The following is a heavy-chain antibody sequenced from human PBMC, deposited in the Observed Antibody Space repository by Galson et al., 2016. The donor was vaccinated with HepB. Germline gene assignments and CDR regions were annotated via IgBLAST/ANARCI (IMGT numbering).Heavy chain of an antibody. V-gene: IGHV5-51*01. CDR3: ARRNTATISKGVHENNVFAMDV. J-gene: IGHJ6*02. D-gene: IGHD3-9*01. CDR1: GNNFANYW. CDR2: VWPGDSDA. Sequence: QSGAEVKQPGESLRISCKGSGNNFANYWIGWVRQMSGKGLEWMGIVWPGDSDARYNPSFRGQVTISADNSITTAYLQWSSLKASDTGIYYCARRNTATISKGVHENNVFAMDVWGQGTTVTVSS.